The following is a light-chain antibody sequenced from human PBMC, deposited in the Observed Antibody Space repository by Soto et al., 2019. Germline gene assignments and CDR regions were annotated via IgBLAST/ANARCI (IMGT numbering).Light chain of an antibody. V-gene: IGKV3-15*01. Sequence: EIVMTQSPATLSVSPGERATLSCRASQSVSSNLAWYQQKPGQAPRLLIYGASTRATVIPARFSGSGSGTEFTLTISSLQSEDFAVYYCQQYSNWPITFGPGTKLDIK. CDR1: QSVSSN. CDR3: QQYSNWPIT. J-gene: IGKJ3*01. CDR2: GAS.